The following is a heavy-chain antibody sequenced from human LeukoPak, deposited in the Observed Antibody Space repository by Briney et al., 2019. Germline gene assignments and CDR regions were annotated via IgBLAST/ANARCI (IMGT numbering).Heavy chain of an antibody. CDR2: IIPIFGTA. CDR3: ARVRKSTAMADFDY. J-gene: IGHJ4*01. V-gene: IGHV1-69*13. CDR1: GGIFSCYA. Sequence: SVKVSCKASGGIFSCYAISWVRQAPGQGLEWMGGIIPIFGTANYAQKFQGRVTITADESTSTAYMELSSLRSEDTAVYYCARVRKSTAMADFDYWGHGTLVTVSS. D-gene: IGHD5-18*01.